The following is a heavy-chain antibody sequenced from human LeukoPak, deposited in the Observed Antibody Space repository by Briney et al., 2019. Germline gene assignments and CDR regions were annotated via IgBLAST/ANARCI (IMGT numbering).Heavy chain of an antibody. V-gene: IGHV3-7*01. J-gene: IGHJ4*02. CDR3: AREFGGLDY. CDR2: MKQDGSET. Sequence: GGSLRLSCAASGFTFSNYWMSWVRQAPGKGLEWVANMKQDGSETYYVDSVKGRFTISRDNAKNSLYLQMNSLRAEDTAVYYCAREFGGLDYWGQGTLVTVSS. CDR1: GFTFSNYW. D-gene: IGHD3-16*01.